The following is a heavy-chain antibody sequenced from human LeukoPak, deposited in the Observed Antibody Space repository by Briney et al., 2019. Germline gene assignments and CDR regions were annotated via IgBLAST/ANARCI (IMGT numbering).Heavy chain of an antibody. CDR3: ARYYGSGGLDY. Sequence: GASVKVSCKASGYTFTNYAIHWVRQAPGQRLEWMGWIHAGNDNTKYSQKFQGRVTFTRDTFASTAYMELSSRISEDTALYYCARYYGSGGLDYWGQGTLVTVSS. CDR2: IHAGNDNT. D-gene: IGHD3-10*01. CDR1: GYTFTNYA. J-gene: IGHJ4*02. V-gene: IGHV1-3*01.